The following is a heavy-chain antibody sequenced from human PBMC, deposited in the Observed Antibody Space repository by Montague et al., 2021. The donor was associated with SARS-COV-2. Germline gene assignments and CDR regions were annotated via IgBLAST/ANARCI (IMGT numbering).Heavy chain of an antibody. D-gene: IGHD2-2*01. CDR3: ARFAYRLLFIAAYYGMDV. V-gene: IGHV4-34*01. CDR2: ISHSGST. J-gene: IGHJ6*02. CDR1: GGSFSGYY. Sequence: SETLSLTCAVSGGSFSGYYWSWIRQPPRKGLEWIGEISHSGSTNSNPSLTRQVTITIDTSTNQFSLKLSSATAAATAVYYCARFAYRLLFIAAYYGMDVWGQGTTVTVSS.